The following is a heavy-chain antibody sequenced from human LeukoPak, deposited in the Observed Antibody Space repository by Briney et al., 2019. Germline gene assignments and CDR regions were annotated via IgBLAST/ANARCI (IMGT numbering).Heavy chain of an antibody. CDR1: GYSISSGYY. CDR2: IYHRGDT. J-gene: IGHJ3*02. V-gene: IGHV4-38-2*02. Sequence: PSETLSLTCSISGYSISSGYYWGWIRQPPGKGLEWIGSIYHRGDTSYNPLIMSRVTMSVDTSKNQFSLKLTSVTASDTAVYYCARGEGYYDSSGSYAFDIWGQGTMVTVSS. CDR3: ARGEGYYDSSGSYAFDI. D-gene: IGHD3-22*01.